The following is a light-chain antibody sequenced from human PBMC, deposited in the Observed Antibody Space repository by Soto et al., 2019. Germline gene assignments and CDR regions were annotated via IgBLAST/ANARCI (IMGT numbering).Light chain of an antibody. CDR1: QTVGSN. J-gene: IGKJ4*01. Sequence: EIVMTQSPATLSVSPGERATLSCRASQTVGSNLAWYQQKPGQAPRLLIYGASNRATGIPDRFSGSGSGTDFTLTISRLEPEDFAVYYCQQYGSPLTFGGGTKVDIK. CDR3: QQYGSPLT. V-gene: IGKV3-20*01. CDR2: GAS.